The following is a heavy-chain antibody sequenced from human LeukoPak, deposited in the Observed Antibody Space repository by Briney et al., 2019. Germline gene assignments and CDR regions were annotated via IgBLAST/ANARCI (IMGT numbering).Heavy chain of an antibody. V-gene: IGHV1-69*08. CDR3: ARYLVIRGDAFDI. CDR2: IIPIVGTA. Sequence: GSSVKVSCKASGGTFSNYTINWVRQAPGQRLEWMGRIIPIVGTANCAQNFQGRVTITADKSTSTAYMGLSSLRSEDTAVYYCARYLVIRGDAFDIWGQGTMVTVSS. CDR1: GGTFSNYT. J-gene: IGHJ3*02. D-gene: IGHD3-16*02.